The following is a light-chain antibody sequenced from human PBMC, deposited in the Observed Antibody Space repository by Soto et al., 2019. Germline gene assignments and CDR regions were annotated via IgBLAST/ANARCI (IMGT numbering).Light chain of an antibody. CDR2: DAS. CDR3: QQRSNWPSLT. V-gene: IGKV3-11*01. CDR1: QSVSSY. J-gene: IGKJ4*01. Sequence: EIVLTQSPATLSLSPGERATLSCRASQSVSSYLAWYQQKPGQAPRLLIYDASNRATGIPARFSGSGSGTEFTLTISSLEPEDSAVYYCQQRSNWPSLTFGGGTKVDIK.